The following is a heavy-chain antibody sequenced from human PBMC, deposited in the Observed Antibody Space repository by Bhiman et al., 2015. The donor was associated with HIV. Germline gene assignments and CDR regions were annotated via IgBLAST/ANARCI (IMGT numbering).Heavy chain of an antibody. CDR1: GFTFSSYA. CDR2: ISGSGGST. J-gene: IGHJ5*02. Sequence: EVQLLESGGGLVQPGGSLRLSCAASGFTFSSYAMTWVRQAPGKGLEWVSVISGSGGSTFYADSVKGRFTISRDNSKNTLYLQMNSLRAEDTAVYYCAKSQVWNYFYTAWGQGTLVTVSS. CDR3: AKSQVWNYFYTA. V-gene: IGHV3-23*01. D-gene: IGHD1-7*01.